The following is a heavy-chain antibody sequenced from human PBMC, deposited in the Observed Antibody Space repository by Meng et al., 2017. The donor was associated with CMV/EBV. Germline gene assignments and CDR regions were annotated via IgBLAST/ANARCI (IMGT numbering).Heavy chain of an antibody. V-gene: IGHV3-11*01. Sequence: GGSLRLSCAASGSTFSDYYMSWIRQAPGKGLEWVSYISSSGSTIYYADSVKGRFTISRDNAKNSLYLQMNSLRAEDTAVYYCAKGGRRKVVPAARLVAFDIWGQGTMVTVSS. CDR3: AKGGRRKVVPAARLVAFDI. J-gene: IGHJ3*02. D-gene: IGHD2-2*01. CDR1: GSTFSDYY. CDR2: ISSSGSTI.